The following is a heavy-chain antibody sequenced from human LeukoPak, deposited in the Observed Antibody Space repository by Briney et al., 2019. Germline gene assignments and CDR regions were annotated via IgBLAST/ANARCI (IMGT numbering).Heavy chain of an antibody. V-gene: IGHV1-46*01. CDR1: GYSFTSYW. J-gene: IGHJ3*02. CDR2: INPSGGST. D-gene: IGHD3-10*01. Sequence: GESLKISCKGSGYSFTSYWIGWVRQAPGQGLEWMGIINPSGGSTSYAQKFQGRVTMTRDTSTSTVYMELSSLRSEDTAVYYCARDLTMVRGVIIGLFAFDIWGQGTMVTVSS. CDR3: ARDLTMVRGVIIGLFAFDI.